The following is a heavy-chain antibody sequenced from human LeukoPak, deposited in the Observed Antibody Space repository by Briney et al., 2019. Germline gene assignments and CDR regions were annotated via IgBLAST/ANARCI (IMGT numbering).Heavy chain of an antibody. CDR1: GASISSDRFY. CDR2: IKSSIS. CDR3: ARVPDWSYVPDN. J-gene: IGHJ4*02. D-gene: IGHD3-10*01. V-gene: IGHV4-61*02. Sequence: SETLSLTCTVSGASISSDRFYWTWVRQPTGKRPEWIGRIKSSISIFNPSLKSRVNISVDTSTNQFSLKMSSLTAADTAVYYCARVPDWSYVPDNWGQGTLVTVS.